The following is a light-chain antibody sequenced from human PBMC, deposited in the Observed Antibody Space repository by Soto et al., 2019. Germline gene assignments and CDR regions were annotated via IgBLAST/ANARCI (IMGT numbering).Light chain of an antibody. J-gene: IGLJ1*01. CDR3: SSYAGSNNYV. CDR1: SSDVGGYNF. V-gene: IGLV2-8*01. CDR2: EVS. Sequence: QSALTQPPSASGSPGQSVTISCTGTSSDVGGYNFVSWYQHHPGKVPKLMIYEVSKRPSGVSDRFSGSKSANTASLTVSGLQAEDEADYYCSSYAGSNNYVFGTGTKVTVL.